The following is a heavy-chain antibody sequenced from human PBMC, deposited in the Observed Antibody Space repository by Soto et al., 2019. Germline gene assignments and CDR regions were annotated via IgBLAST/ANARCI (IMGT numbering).Heavy chain of an antibody. V-gene: IGHV1-3*01. Sequence: GASVKVSCKASGYTFTSYGISWVRQAPGQRLEWMGWINAGNGNTKYSQKFQGRVTITRDTSASTAYMELSSLRSEDTAVYYCARAFYYYGSGSYYNLDWFAPWGQGTLVTVSS. CDR2: INAGNGNT. CDR3: ARAFYYYGSGSYYNLDWFAP. J-gene: IGHJ5*02. D-gene: IGHD3-10*01. CDR1: GYTFTSYG.